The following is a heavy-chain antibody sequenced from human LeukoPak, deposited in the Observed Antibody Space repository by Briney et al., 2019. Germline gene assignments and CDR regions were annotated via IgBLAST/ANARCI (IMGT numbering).Heavy chain of an antibody. CDR1: GFTFSDYY. Sequence: GGSLRLSCAASGFTFSDYYMSWIRQAPGKGLEWVSYISSSGSTIYYADSVKGRFTISRDNAKNSLYLQMNSLRAEDTAVYYCASITGTTPEAFDPWGQGTLVTVSS. CDR3: ASITGTTPEAFDP. CDR2: ISSSGSTI. D-gene: IGHD1-20*01. J-gene: IGHJ5*02. V-gene: IGHV3-11*01.